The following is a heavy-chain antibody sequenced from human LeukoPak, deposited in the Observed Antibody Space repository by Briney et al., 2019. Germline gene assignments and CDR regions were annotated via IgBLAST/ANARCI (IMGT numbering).Heavy chain of an antibody. Sequence: ASVKVSCKASGYTFTSYDINWVRQATGQGLEWVGWMNPNSGNTGYAQKFQGRVTMTRNTSISTAYMELSSLRSEDTAVYYCARGYSSGWYSGYYYYYGMDVWGQGTTVTVSS. V-gene: IGHV1-8*01. CDR3: ARGYSSGWYSGYYYYYGMDV. CDR2: MNPNSGNT. J-gene: IGHJ6*02. D-gene: IGHD6-19*01. CDR1: GYTFTSYD.